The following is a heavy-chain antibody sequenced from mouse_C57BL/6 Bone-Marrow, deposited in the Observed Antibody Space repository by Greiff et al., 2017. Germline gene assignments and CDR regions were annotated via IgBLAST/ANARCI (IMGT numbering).Heavy chain of an antibody. V-gene: IGHV1-59*01. CDR3: AREDYYGSSSHWYFDV. D-gene: IGHD1-1*01. Sequence: VQLQQSGAELVRPGTSVKLSCKASGYTFTSYWMHWVKQRPGQGLEWIGVIDPSDSYTNYNQKFKGKATLTVDTSSSTAYIQLSSLTSEDSAVYYCAREDYYGSSSHWYFDVWGTGTTVTVSS. CDR1: GYTFTSYW. CDR2: IDPSDSYT. J-gene: IGHJ1*03.